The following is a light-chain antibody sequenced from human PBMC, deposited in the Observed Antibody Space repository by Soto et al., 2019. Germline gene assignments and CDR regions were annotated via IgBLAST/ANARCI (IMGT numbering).Light chain of an antibody. CDR2: EVN. J-gene: IGLJ2*01. CDR3: SSYAGSNNVV. V-gene: IGLV2-8*01. CDR1: SSDVGGYNY. Sequence: QSVLTQPPSASGSPGQSVTISCTGTSSDVGGYNYVSWHQQHPGKAPKLLIYEVNQRPSGVPDRFSGSKSGNTASLTVSGLQAEDEADYYCSSYAGSNNVVFGGGTQLTVL.